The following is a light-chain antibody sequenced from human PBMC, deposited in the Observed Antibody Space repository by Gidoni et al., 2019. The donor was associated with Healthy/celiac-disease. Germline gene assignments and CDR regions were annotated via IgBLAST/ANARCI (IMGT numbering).Light chain of an antibody. CDR1: ALPKKY. Sequence: SYELTQPPSVSVTPGQTARITCSGDALPKKYAYWYQQTAGQAPVLVSYEDRKRSSGIPERFSGSSSGTMATLTISGAQLEDEADYYCYSTDSSGNHRGVFGGGTKLTVL. J-gene: IGLJ3*02. CDR2: EDR. V-gene: IGLV3-10*01. CDR3: YSTDSSGNHRGV.